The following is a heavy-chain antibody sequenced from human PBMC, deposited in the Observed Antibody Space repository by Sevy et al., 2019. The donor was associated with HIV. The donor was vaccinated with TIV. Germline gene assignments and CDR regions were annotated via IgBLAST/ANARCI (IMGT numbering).Heavy chain of an antibody. Sequence: ASVKVSCKVFGYTFTSHGIIWVRQAPGQGLEWMGWISAYSGDTKYAQNLQGRVTMTTDTSTSTAYMELRGLRSDDTAVYFCARAGAFYYDTSGFSNYWGQGTLVTVSS. CDR3: ARAGAFYYDTSGFSNY. D-gene: IGHD3-22*01. V-gene: IGHV1-18*04. J-gene: IGHJ4*02. CDR1: GYTFTSHG. CDR2: ISAYSGDT.